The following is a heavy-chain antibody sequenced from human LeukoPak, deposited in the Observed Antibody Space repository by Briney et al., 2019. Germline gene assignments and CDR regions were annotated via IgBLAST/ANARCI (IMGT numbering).Heavy chain of an antibody. CDR3: ARDGVEVYDSSDYYYYYMDV. D-gene: IGHD3-22*01. J-gene: IGHJ6*03. CDR1: GFTFSSYA. CDR2: ISYDGSNK. V-gene: IGHV3-30*04. Sequence: PGRSLRLSCAASGFTFSSYAMHWVRQAPGKGLEWVAVISYDGSNKYYADSVKGRFTISRDNSKNTLYLQMNSLRAEDTAVYYCARDGVEVYDSSDYYYYYMDVWGKGTTVTVSS.